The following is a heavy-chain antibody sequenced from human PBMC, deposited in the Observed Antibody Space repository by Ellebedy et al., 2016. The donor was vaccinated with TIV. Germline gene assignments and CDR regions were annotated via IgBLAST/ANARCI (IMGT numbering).Heavy chain of an antibody. J-gene: IGHJ4*02. V-gene: IGHV3-7*02. CDR3: ALFYYDTSGYTDSFGY. Sequence: PGGSLRLSCAASGFTFSSYWMSWVRQAPGKGLEWVANIKQDGSEKYYVDSVKGRFTISRDNAKNSLYLQMSSLRAADTAVYYCALFYYDTSGYTDSFGYWGQGTLVTVSS. CDR2: IKQDGSEK. CDR1: GFTFSSYW. D-gene: IGHD3-22*01.